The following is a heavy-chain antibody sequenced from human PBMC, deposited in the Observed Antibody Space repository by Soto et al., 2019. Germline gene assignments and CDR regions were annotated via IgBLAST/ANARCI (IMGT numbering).Heavy chain of an antibody. V-gene: IGHV3-72*01. CDR2: TRNKANSYTT. J-gene: IGHJ6*02. D-gene: IGHD6-19*01. CDR1: GFTFSDHY. Sequence: PGGSLRLSCAASGFTFSDHYMDWVRQAPGKGLEWVGRTRNKANSYTTEYAASVKGRFTISRDDSKNSLYLQMNSLKTEDTAVYYCARDWGSGWWGYYYYGMDVWGQGTTVTVSS. CDR3: ARDWGSGWWGYYYYGMDV.